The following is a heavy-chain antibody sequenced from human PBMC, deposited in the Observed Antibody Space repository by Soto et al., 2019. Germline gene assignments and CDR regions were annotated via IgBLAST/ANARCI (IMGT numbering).Heavy chain of an antibody. Sequence: EVQLLASGGGLVNPGGSLRLSCAASGFTCSSYAMSWVRQAPGKGLEWVSGISGGGDGTYYADSVQGRLTISRDNSGNTLYLQMTSLRAEDTAVYYCAKDEGIVGVPYLEYWGKGTLVTVAS. D-gene: IGHD3-22*01. CDR1: GFTCSSYA. J-gene: IGHJ4*02. V-gene: IGHV3-23*01. CDR3: AKDEGIVGVPYLEY. CDR2: ISGGGDGT.